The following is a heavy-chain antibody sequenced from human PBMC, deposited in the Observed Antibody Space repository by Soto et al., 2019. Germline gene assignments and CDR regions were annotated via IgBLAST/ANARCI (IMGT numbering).Heavy chain of an antibody. CDR1: GFTFSDYG. CDR2: LWHDGINE. J-gene: IGHJ4*02. V-gene: IGHV3-33*03. CDR3: AKSRGDGYKWGLGLDY. D-gene: IGHD3-10*01. Sequence: QERLVESGGGVVQPGRSLRLSCAVSGFTFSDYGMHWVRQAPGKGLEWVALLWHDGINEYYADSVKGRFTISRDISNNPLYLQMSSLRPEDTAVYYCAKSRGDGYKWGLGLDYWGQGTLVTVSS.